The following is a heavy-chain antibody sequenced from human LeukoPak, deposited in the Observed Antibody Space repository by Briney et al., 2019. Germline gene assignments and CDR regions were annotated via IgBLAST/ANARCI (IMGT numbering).Heavy chain of an antibody. CDR2: IYSGGST. D-gene: IGHD1-26*01. J-gene: IGHJ4*02. CDR3: AKSLSAWDPFDY. CDR1: GFTVSSNY. Sequence: PGGSLRLSCAASGFTVSSNYMSWVRQAPGKGLEWASVIYSGGSTYYADSVKGRFTISRDNSKNTLYLQMNSLRAEDTAAYYCAKSLSAWDPFDYWGQGTLVTVSS. V-gene: IGHV3-53*01.